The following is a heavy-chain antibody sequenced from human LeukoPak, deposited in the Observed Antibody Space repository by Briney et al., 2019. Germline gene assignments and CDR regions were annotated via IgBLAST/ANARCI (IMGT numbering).Heavy chain of an antibody. D-gene: IGHD2-15*01. CDR1: GGTFSSYA. CDR3: PTDIPGDYVGAFDY. Sequence: SVKVSCKASGGTFSSYAISWVRQAPGQGLEWMGGVIPIFGTTNYAQKCQGRVTITADKSTSTAYMELSSLRSEDTAMYYCPTDIPGDYVGAFDYWGQGTLVTVSS. CDR2: VIPIFGTT. J-gene: IGHJ4*02. V-gene: IGHV1-69*06.